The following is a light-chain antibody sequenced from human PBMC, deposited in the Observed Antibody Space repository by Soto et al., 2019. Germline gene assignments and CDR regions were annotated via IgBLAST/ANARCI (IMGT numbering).Light chain of an antibody. Sequence: EIVLTQSPATLSLSPGERATLSCRASQSVSSYLAWYQQKPGQAPRLLIYDASNRATGIPARFSGSGSGRDFTLTISGLEPEDFAVYYCQQYGSSPRTFGGGTKVDIK. V-gene: IGKV3-11*02. CDR3: QQYGSSPRT. CDR2: DAS. CDR1: QSVSSY. J-gene: IGKJ4*01.